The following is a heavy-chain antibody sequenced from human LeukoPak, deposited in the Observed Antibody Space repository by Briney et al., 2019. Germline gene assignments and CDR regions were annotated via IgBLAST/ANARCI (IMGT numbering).Heavy chain of an antibody. CDR3: ARVYWHDNGEYFQH. CDR1: GFTVSSHY. J-gene: IGHJ1*01. Sequence: PGGSLRLSCAASGFTVSSHYMSWVRQAPGKGQEWVLVIYSDDSTYSADSLKGRFTISRDISKNTLFLQMNSLRAEDTAVYYCARVYWHDNGEYFQHWGQGTLVTVSS. D-gene: IGHD3-16*01. CDR2: IYSDDST. V-gene: IGHV3-66*01.